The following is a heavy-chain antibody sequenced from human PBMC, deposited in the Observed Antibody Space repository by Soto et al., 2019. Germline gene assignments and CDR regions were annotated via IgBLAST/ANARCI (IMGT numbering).Heavy chain of an antibody. CDR2: MYHSGST. V-gene: IGHV4-30-2*01. CDR3: ARVSPFGMIVVVDNWFDP. Sequence: SETLSLTCTVSGGSISSSSYFWGWIRQPPGKGLEWIGYMYHSGSTYYNPSLKSRVTISIDRSKNQFSLKLSSVTAADTAVFYFARVSPFGMIVVVDNWFDPWGQGTLVTVSS. J-gene: IGHJ5*02. CDR1: GGSISSSSYF. D-gene: IGHD3-22*01.